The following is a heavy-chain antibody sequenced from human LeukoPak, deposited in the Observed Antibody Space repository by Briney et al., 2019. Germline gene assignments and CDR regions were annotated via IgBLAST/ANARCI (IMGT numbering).Heavy chain of an antibody. V-gene: IGHV3-23*01. CDR2: ISGSGGST. D-gene: IGHD6-19*01. Sequence: PGGSLRLSCAASGFTFSSYSMNWVRQAPGKGLEWVSAISGSGGSTYYADSVKGRFTISRDNSKNTLYLQMNSLRAEDTALYYCAKTAVQWLVFDYWGQGTLVTVSS. CDR3: AKTAVQWLVFDY. CDR1: GFTFSSYS. J-gene: IGHJ4*02.